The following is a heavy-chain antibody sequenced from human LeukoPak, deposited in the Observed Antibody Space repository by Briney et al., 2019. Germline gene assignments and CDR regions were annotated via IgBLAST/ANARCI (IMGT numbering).Heavy chain of an antibody. Sequence: ASVKVSCKASGYTFTGYYMHWVRQAPGQGLEWMGIINPSGGSTSYAQKFQGRVTMTRDTSTSTVYMELSSLRSEDTAVYYCARHATTYYFDYWGQGTLVTVSS. V-gene: IGHV1-46*01. CDR2: INPSGGST. CDR3: ARHATTYYFDY. CDR1: GYTFTGYY. J-gene: IGHJ4*02. D-gene: IGHD2/OR15-2a*01.